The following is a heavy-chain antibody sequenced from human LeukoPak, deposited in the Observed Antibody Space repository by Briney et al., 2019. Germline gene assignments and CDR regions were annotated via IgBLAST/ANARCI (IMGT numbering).Heavy chain of an antibody. V-gene: IGHV4-4*07. CDR1: GGAISGYY. CDR2: IYYSGST. D-gene: IGHD1-1*01. CDR3: ARGPTSVEFRNWYFDL. Sequence: PSETLSLTCSVSGGAISGYYWSRIRQPAGKGLEWIGRIYYSGSTNYNPSLKSRVTMSVDTSKKQFSLTLSSMTAADTAVYYCARGPTSVEFRNWYFDLWGRGTLVTVSS. J-gene: IGHJ2*01.